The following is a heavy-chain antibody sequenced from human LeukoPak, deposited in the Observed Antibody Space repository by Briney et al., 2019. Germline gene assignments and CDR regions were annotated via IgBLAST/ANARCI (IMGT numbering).Heavy chain of an antibody. J-gene: IGHJ4*02. D-gene: IGHD3-3*01. CDR2: IKQDGSEK. CDR1: GFTFSSYW. Sequence: GGSLRLSCAASGFTFSSYWMSWVRQAPGKGLEWVANIKQDGSEKYYVDSVKGRFTISRDNAKNSLYLQMNSLRAEDTALYYCARADGWSGYYTPATFDYWGQGTLVTVSS. CDR3: ARADGWSGYYTPATFDY. V-gene: IGHV3-7*03.